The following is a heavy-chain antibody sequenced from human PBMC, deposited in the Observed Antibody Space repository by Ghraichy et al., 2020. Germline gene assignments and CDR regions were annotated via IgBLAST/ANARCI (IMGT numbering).Heavy chain of an antibody. V-gene: IGHV5-51*01. J-gene: IGHJ4*02. CDR2: IYPDDSDT. Sequence: GESLNISCKGSGYSFTSYWIGWVRQMPGKGLEWMGIIYPDDSDTRYSPSFQGQVTISADKFISTAYLQWSSLKASDTAMYYCARKPTFSSGWYNFDYWGQGTLVTVSS. CDR1: GYSFTSYW. D-gene: IGHD6-19*01. CDR3: ARKPTFSSGWYNFDY.